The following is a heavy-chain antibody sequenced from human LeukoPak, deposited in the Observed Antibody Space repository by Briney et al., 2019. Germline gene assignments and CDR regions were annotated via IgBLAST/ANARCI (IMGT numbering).Heavy chain of an antibody. CDR3: ASDSSGGSDAFDI. V-gene: IGHV1-46*01. CDR1: GYTFTSYY. CDR2: INPSGGST. D-gene: IGHD6-19*01. J-gene: IGHJ3*02. Sequence: ASVKVSCKASGYTFTSYYMHWVRQAPGQGLEWMGIINPSGGSTSYAQKFQGRVTMTRDMSTSTVYMELSSLRSEDTAVYYCASDSSGGSDAFDIWGQGTMVTVSS.